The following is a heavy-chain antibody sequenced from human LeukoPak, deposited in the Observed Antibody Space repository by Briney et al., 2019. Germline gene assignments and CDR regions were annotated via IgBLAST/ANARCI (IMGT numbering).Heavy chain of an antibody. CDR3: ARDLGYYDSSGYYCGY. V-gene: IGHV1-69*13. J-gene: IGHJ4*02. Sequence: RASVKVSCKASGGTFSSYAISWVRQAPGQGLEWMGGIIPIFGTANYAQKFQGRVTITADESTSTAYMELSSLRSEDTAVYYCARDLGYYDSSGYYCGYWGQGTLVTVSS. D-gene: IGHD3-22*01. CDR2: IIPIFGTA. CDR1: GGTFSSYA.